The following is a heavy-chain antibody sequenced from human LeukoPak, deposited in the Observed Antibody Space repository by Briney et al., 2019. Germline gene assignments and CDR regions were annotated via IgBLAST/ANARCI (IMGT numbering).Heavy chain of an antibody. Sequence: ASVKVSCKASGYTFTSYYMHWVRQAPGQGLEWMGIINPSGGSTSYAQKFQGRVTMTGDTSTSTAYMELSSLRSEDTAVYYCARSPFDYGGNSYYYYMDVWGKGTTVTVSS. J-gene: IGHJ6*03. V-gene: IGHV1-46*01. CDR3: ARSPFDYGGNSYYYYMDV. CDR2: INPSGGST. D-gene: IGHD4-23*01. CDR1: GYTFTSYY.